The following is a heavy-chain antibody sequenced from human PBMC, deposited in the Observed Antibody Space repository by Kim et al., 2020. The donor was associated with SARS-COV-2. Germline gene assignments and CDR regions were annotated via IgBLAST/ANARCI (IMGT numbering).Heavy chain of an antibody. D-gene: IGHD3-22*01. Sequence: SETLPLTCTVSGGSISSGGYYWSWIRQHPGKGLEWIGYIYYSGSTYYNPSLKSRFTISVDTSKNQFSLKLSSVTAADTAVYYCARVGSSGYYSGYWFDPWGQGTLVTVSS. J-gene: IGHJ5*02. CDR1: GGSISSGGYY. CDR2: IYYSGST. CDR3: ARVGSSGYYSGYWFDP. V-gene: IGHV4-31*03.